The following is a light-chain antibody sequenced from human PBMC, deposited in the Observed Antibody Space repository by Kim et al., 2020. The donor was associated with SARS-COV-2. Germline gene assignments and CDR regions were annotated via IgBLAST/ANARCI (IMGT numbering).Light chain of an antibody. J-gene: IGLJ3*02. Sequence: SYELTPPPSLSVSPGQTASITCSGDKLGDKYACWYQQKPGQSPLLVIYQDSKRPSGIPERFSGSNSGNTATLTISGTQAMDEADYYCQAWDSSTWVFGGGTKLTVL. CDR2: QDS. CDR1: KLGDKY. V-gene: IGLV3-1*01. CDR3: QAWDSSTWV.